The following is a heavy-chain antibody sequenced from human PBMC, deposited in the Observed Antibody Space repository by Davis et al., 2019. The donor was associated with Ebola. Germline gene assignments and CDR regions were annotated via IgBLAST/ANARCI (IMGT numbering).Heavy chain of an antibody. CDR2: IWYDGSNK. D-gene: IGHD2-2*01. V-gene: IGHV3-33*01. Sequence: GESLKISCAASGFTFSSYGMHWVRQAPGKGLEWVAVIWYDGSNKYYADSVKGRFTISRDNSKNTLYLQMNSLRAEDTAVYYCARGRQGSTFYYYGMDVWGQGTTVTVSS. J-gene: IGHJ6*02. CDR3: ARGRQGSTFYYYGMDV. CDR1: GFTFSSYG.